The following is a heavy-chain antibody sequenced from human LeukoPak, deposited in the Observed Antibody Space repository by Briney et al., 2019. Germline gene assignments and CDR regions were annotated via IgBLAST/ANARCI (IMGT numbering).Heavy chain of an antibody. CDR2: INHSGST. D-gene: IGHD5-18*01. CDR3: ARGTWIQLWVPFDY. Sequence: SSETLSLTCTVSGVSISSYYWSWIRQTPGKGLEWIGEINHSGSTKYNPSLKSRVTISVDTSNNQFSLKMTSMTAADTAVYYCARGTWIQLWVPFDYWGQGTLVTVSS. V-gene: IGHV4-34*01. J-gene: IGHJ4*02. CDR1: GVSISSYY.